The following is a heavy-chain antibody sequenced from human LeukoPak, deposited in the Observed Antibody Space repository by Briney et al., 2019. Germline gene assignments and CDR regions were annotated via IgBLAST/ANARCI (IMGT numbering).Heavy chain of an antibody. CDR2: ISAGGASK. CDR1: GFTFSTYA. Sequence: GGSLRLSCAASGFTFSTYAMSWVRQAPGKGLEWVSGISAGGASKYYADSVKGRFTISRDNSKNTLYLQMSSLGAEDTGVYYCAKEGGPTGFYEYWGHGTLVTVSS. CDR3: AKEGGPTGFYEY. V-gene: IGHV3-23*01. D-gene: IGHD3-16*01. J-gene: IGHJ4*01.